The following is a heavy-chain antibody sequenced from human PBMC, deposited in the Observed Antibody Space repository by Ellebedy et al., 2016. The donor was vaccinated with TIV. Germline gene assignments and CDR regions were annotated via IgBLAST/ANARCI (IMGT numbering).Heavy chain of an antibody. V-gene: IGHV4-59*01. J-gene: IGHJ4*02. CDR3: VRGDRTQFLVAVFDY. D-gene: IGHD1-14*01. CDR2: VYYSGIS. Sequence: MPSETLSLTCSVSGDSISPYFWGWIRKPPGKGLEWIGYVYYSGISHYNPSLKSRVTISVDTSKNQFSLKLSSVTAADTAMYYCVRGDRTQFLVAVFDYWGQGTLVTVSS. CDR1: GDSISPYF.